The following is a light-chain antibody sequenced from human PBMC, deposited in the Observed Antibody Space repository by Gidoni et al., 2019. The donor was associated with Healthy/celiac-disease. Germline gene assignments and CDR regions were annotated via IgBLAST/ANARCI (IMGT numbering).Light chain of an antibody. CDR3: QQYYSTPQT. V-gene: IGKV4-1*01. CDR1: QRVLYSSNNKNY. Sequence: DIVMTPSPASLAVSLVERATINCKSSQRVLYSSNNKNYLAWYQQKPGQPPKLLIYWASTRESGVPDRFSGSGSGTDFTLTISSLQAEDVAVYYCQQYYSTPQTFGQGTKVEIK. J-gene: IGKJ1*01. CDR2: WAS.